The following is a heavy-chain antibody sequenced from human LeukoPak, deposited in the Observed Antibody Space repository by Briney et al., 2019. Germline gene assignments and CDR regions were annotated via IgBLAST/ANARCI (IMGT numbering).Heavy chain of an antibody. D-gene: IGHD6-19*01. Sequence: PGGSLRLSCVASGFTFSSYWMTWVRQAPGKGLEWVANIKTDGSQIYYVDSVKGRFTISRDNAKNSLYLQMNSLRAEDTALYYCAKAYRIAVAGSRENAFDIWGQGTMVTVSS. CDR1: GFTFSSYW. CDR2: IKTDGSQI. CDR3: AKAYRIAVAGSRENAFDI. J-gene: IGHJ3*02. V-gene: IGHV3-7*03.